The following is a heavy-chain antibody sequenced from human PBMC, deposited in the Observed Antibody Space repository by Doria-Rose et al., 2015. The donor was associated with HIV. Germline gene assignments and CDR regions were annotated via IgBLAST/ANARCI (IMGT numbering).Heavy chain of an antibody. CDR2: ILSDDER. Sequence: QESGPVLVKPTETLTLTCTVSGVSLSSPGMGVSWIRQPPGKALEWLANILSDDERSYNTSLKNRLTIYRGTSKSQVVLTMTDMDPVDTATYYCARIKSSRWYHKYYFDFWGQGTLVIVSA. CDR1: GVSLSSPGMG. J-gene: IGHJ4*02. D-gene: IGHD6-13*01. CDR3: ARIKSSRWYHKYYFDF. V-gene: IGHV2-26*01.